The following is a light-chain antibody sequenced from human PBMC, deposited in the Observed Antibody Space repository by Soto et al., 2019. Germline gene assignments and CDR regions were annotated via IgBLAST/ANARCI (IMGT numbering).Light chain of an antibody. V-gene: IGKV3-20*01. Sequence: EIVLTQSPGTLSLSPGERATLSCRASQSVSSSYLAWYQQKPGQAPRLLIYGASSRATGIPDRFSGSGSGTDFTLTISRLEPEDFAVYYYQQYASSPVYTFGQRTKLEIK. CDR1: QSVSSSY. CDR3: QQYASSPVYT. J-gene: IGKJ2*01. CDR2: GAS.